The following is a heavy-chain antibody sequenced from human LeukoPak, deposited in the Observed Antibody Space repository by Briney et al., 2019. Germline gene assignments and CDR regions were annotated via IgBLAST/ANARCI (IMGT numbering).Heavy chain of an antibody. J-gene: IGHJ3*02. CDR1: GYTFTGYY. D-gene: IGHD3-3*02. CDR2: INPNSGGT. Sequence: PGESLKISCKGSGYTFTGYYMHWVRQAPGQGLEWMGWINPNSGGTNYAQKFQGRVTMTRDTSISTAYMELSRLRSDDTAVYYCASIFGVVILDAFDIWGQGTMATVSS. V-gene: IGHV1-2*02. CDR3: ASIFGVVILDAFDI.